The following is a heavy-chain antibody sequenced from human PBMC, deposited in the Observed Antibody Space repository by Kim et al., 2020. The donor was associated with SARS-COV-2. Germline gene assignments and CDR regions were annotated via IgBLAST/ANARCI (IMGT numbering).Heavy chain of an antibody. CDR2: IWYDGSNK. J-gene: IGHJ3*02. V-gene: IGHV3-33*01. Sequence: GGSLRLSCAASGFTFSSYGMHWVRQAPGKGLEWVAVIWYDGSNKYYADSVKGRFTISRDNSKNTLYLQMNSLRAEDTAVYYCARDSEDSSGWYPYAFDIWGQGTMVTVSS. D-gene: IGHD6-19*01. CDR1: GFTFSSYG. CDR3: ARDSEDSSGWYPYAFDI.